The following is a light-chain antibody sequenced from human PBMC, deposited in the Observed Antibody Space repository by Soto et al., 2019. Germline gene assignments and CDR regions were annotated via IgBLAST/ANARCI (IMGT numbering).Light chain of an antibody. CDR1: SSDVGAYNY. CDR3: SSYTVINTAV. J-gene: IGLJ3*02. Sequence: QSALTQPASVSGSPGQSISISCTGSSSDVGAYNYVAWYQQQPGKAPKLLIYEVDHRPSGISLRFSGSKSGNTASLTISGLQTEDEADYYCSSYTVINTAVFGGGTKLTVL. CDR2: EVD. V-gene: IGLV2-14*01.